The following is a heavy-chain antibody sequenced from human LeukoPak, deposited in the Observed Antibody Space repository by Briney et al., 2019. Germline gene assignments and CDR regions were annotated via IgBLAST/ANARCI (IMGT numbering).Heavy chain of an antibody. CDR1: GYTFTTYD. Sequence: ASVKVSCKAFGYTFTTYDINWVRQATGQGLEWMGWIKTGNGNTKYSQGFQGRVTITRNTSASTAFMELSSLRSEDTAVYYCARDGDYGDYDSGMDVWGQGTTVIVSS. J-gene: IGHJ6*02. D-gene: IGHD4-17*01. V-gene: IGHV1-3*04. CDR2: IKTGNGNT. CDR3: ARDGDYGDYDSGMDV.